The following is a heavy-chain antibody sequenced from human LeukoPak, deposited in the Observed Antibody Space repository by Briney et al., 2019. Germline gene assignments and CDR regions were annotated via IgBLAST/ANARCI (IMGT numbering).Heavy chain of an antibody. J-gene: IGHJ4*02. V-gene: IGHV4-59*01. D-gene: IGHD3-9*01. Sequence: SETLSLTCTVPGGSISSYYWSWIRQPPGKGLEWIGYIYYSGSSNYNPSLKSRVTISVDTSKNQFSLKLSSVTAADTAVYYCARGLYDILTGYYVFDYWGQGTLVTVSS. CDR2: IYYSGSS. CDR3: ARGLYDILTGYYVFDY. CDR1: GGSISSYY.